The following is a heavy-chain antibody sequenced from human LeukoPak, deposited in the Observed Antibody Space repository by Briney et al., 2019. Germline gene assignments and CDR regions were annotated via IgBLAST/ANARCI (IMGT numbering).Heavy chain of an antibody. J-gene: IGHJ4*02. CDR2: INRNSGGT. V-gene: IGHV1-2*02. Sequence: ASVKVSCKASGYTFTGYYMHWVRQAPGQGLEWMGWINRNSGGTDYAQKFQGRVTMTRDTSISTAYMELSRLRSDDTAVYYCARAPRRVRGVYPYYFDYWGQGTLVTVSS. CDR1: GYTFTGYY. CDR3: ARAPRRVRGVYPYYFDY. D-gene: IGHD3-10*01.